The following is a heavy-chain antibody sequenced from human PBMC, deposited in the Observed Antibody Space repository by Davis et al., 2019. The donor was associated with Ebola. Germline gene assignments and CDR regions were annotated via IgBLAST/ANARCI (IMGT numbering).Heavy chain of an antibody. J-gene: IGHJ3*02. CDR2: ISSSSSTI. CDR3: ARDTTWIQLWLPAFDI. V-gene: IGHV3-48*02. CDR1: GFTFSSYS. Sequence: GESLKISCAASGFTFSSYSMNWVRQAPGKGLEWVSYISSSSSTIYYADSVKGRFTISRDNAKNSLYLQMNSLRDEDTAVYYCARDTTWIQLWLPAFDIWGQGTMVTVSS. D-gene: IGHD5-18*01.